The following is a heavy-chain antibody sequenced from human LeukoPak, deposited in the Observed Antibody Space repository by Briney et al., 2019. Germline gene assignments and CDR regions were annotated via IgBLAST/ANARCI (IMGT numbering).Heavy chain of an antibody. J-gene: IGHJ4*02. Sequence: GGSLRLSCAASGFTVSSNYMSWVRQAPGKGLEWVSVIYSGGSTYYADSVKGRFTISRDNSKNTLYLQMNSLRAEDTAVYYCASYGGNSEDYFDYWAREPWSPSPQ. CDR3: ASYGGNSEDYFDY. V-gene: IGHV3-53*01. CDR1: GFTVSSNY. CDR2: IYSGGST. D-gene: IGHD4-23*01.